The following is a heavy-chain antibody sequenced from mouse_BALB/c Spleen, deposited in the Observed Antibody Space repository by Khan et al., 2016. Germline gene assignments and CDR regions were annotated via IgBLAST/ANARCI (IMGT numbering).Heavy chain of an antibody. CDR1: GFDFSRYW. CDR2: INPDSRTR. V-gene: IGHV4-1*02. J-gene: IGHJ1*01. Sequence: EVELEESGGGLVQPGGSLKLSCAASGFDFSRYWTSWVRQAPGKGLEWIGEINPDSRTRNDTPSLKDIFIISRDNAKNPLYLQMSKVRSDDTALYYCAITFWYFHVWGAGTTVTVSS. D-gene: IGHD2-4*01. CDR3: AITFWYFHV.